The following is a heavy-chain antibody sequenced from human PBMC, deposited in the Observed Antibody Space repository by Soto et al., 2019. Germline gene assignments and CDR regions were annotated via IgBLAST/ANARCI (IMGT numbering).Heavy chain of an antibody. CDR1: GGTFSNYA. J-gene: IGHJ4*02. V-gene: IGHV1-69*12. CDR3: ATSPYSYDTSGYLDY. CDR2: IIPLFGTT. Sequence: QVQLVQSGAEVKKPGSSVTVSCRAYGGTFSNYAINWVRQAPGQGLEWMAGIIPLFGTTNYAQKFQGRVTITADESTSTAYMELTSLRSEDTAVYYCATSPYSYDTSGYLDYRGQGTLVTVSS. D-gene: IGHD3-22*01.